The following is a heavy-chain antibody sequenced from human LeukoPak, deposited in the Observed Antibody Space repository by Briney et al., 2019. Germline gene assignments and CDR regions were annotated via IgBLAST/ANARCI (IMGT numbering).Heavy chain of an antibody. D-gene: IGHD1-26*01. Sequence: SETLSLTCAVYGGSFSGYYWSWIRQPPGKGLEWIGEINHSGSTNYNPSLKSRVTISVDTSKNQFSLKLSSVTAADTAVYYCARVGGAIDYWGQGTLVTVSS. J-gene: IGHJ4*02. CDR3: ARVGGAIDY. CDR1: GGSFSGYY. V-gene: IGHV4-34*01. CDR2: INHSGST.